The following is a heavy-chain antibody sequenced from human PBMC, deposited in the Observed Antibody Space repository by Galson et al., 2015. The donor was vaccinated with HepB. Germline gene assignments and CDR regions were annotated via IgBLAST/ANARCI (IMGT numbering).Heavy chain of an antibody. CDR1: GFTFSNAW. D-gene: IGHD1-26*01. CDR3: TTDRVGATYFDY. CDR2: IKSKTDGGTT. Sequence: SLRLSCAASGFTFSNAWMSWVRQAPGKGLEWVGRIKSKTDGGTTDYAAPVKGRFTISRDDSKNTLYLQMNSLKTEDTAVYYCTTDRVGATYFDYWGQGTLVTVSS. J-gene: IGHJ4*02. V-gene: IGHV3-15*01.